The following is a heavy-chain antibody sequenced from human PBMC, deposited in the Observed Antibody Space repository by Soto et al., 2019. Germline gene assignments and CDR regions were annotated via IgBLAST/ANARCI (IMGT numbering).Heavy chain of an antibody. V-gene: IGHV1-58*01. CDR1: GFTFTSSA. J-gene: IGHJ3*02. D-gene: IGHD2-15*01. Sequence: SVKVSCKASGFTFTSSAVQWVRQARGQRLEWIGWIVVGSGNTNYAQKFQERVTITRDVSTSTAYMELSSLRSEDTAVYYCAAGYESLYAFDIWGQGTMVTVSS. CDR3: AAGYESLYAFDI. CDR2: IVVGSGNT.